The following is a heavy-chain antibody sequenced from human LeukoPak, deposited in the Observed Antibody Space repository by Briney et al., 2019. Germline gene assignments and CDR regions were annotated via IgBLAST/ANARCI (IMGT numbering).Heavy chain of an antibody. CDR1: GFTFTSSA. V-gene: IGHV1-58*01. D-gene: IGHD3-10*01. Sequence: SVKVSCKASGFTFTSSAVQWVRQARGQRREWIGWIVVGSGDTNSAQKFQERVTITRDMSTRTAYMELSSLRSEDTAVYYCGADSMPRGVFSYAFDIWGQGTMVTVSS. CDR2: IVVGSGDT. CDR3: GADSMPRGVFSYAFDI. J-gene: IGHJ3*02.